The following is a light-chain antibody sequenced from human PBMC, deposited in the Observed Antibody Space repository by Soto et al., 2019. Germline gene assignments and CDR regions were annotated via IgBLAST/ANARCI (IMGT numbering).Light chain of an antibody. V-gene: IGKV3-15*01. CDR1: QSVSSN. Sequence: EIAMTQPPATLSVSPGERATLSCRASQSVSSNLACYQQKPGQAPRLLIYGASTRATGIPARFSGSGSGTEFTLTISSLQSEDFAVYYCQQYNNWPTWTFGQGTKVDIK. CDR2: GAS. CDR3: QQYNNWPTWT. J-gene: IGKJ1*01.